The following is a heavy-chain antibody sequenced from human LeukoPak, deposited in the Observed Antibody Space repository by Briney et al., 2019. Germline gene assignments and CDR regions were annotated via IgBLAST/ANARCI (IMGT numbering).Heavy chain of an antibody. J-gene: IGHJ4*02. CDR1: GYTFTSYG. D-gene: IGHD3-22*01. V-gene: IGHV1-18*01. CDR2: ISAYNGYT. CDR3: ARDGSGYYDSLFDY. Sequence: ASVKVSCKASGYTFTSYGISWVRQAPGQGLEWMGWISAYNGYTNYAQKLQGRVTMTTDTSTSTAYMELRSLRSDDTAVYYCARDGSGYYDSLFDYWGQGTLVTVSS.